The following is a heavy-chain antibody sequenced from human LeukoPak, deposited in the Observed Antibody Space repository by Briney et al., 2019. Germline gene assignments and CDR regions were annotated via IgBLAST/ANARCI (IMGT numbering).Heavy chain of an antibody. J-gene: IGHJ6*03. D-gene: IGHD1-26*01. CDR3: ARGRGGSYFYYYYYMDV. Sequence: ASVKVSCKASGGTFSSYAISWVRQAPGQGLEWMGWMNPNSGNTGYAQKFQGRVTITRNTSISTAYMELSSLRSEDTAVYYCARGRGGSYFYYYYYMDVWGKGTTVTVSS. CDR2: MNPNSGNT. V-gene: IGHV1-8*03. CDR1: GGTFSSYA.